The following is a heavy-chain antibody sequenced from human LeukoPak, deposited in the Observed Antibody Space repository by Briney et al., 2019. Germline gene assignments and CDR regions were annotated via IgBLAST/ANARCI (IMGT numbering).Heavy chain of an antibody. J-gene: IGHJ4*02. V-gene: IGHV3-23*01. CDR1: GFTFNTHA. D-gene: IGHD5-18*01. CDR2: INGNGAST. Sequence: GGSLRLSCAASGFTFNTHARSWVRQAPGKGLEWVSGINGNGASTYYSDSVKGRFTISRDNSKNTLYLQMRSLRAEDTAVYYCARDQGYSYYYLDYWGQGTLVTVSS. CDR3: ARDQGYSYYYLDY.